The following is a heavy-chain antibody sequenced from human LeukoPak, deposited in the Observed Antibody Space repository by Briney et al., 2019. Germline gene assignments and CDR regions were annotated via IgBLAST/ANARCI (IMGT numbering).Heavy chain of an antibody. V-gene: IGHV3-23*01. CDR2: ISGSGGST. CDR1: GFTFSSYA. Sequence: GGSLRLSCAASGFTFSSYAMSWVRQAPGKGLEWVSAISGSGGSTYYADSVKGRFTISRDNSKNTLYLQMNSLRAEDTAVYYCARRPDYYYGMDVWGQGTTVTVSS. CDR3: ARRPDYYYGMDV. J-gene: IGHJ6*02.